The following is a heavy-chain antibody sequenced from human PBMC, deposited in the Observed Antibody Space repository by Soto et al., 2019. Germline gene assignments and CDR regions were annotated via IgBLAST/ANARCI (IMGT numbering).Heavy chain of an antibody. J-gene: IGHJ4*02. CDR3: ARVRGYGSGSYSGVDFDY. CDR1: GYTFTSYG. V-gene: IGHV1-18*01. Sequence: QVQLVQSRAEVKKPGASVKVSCKASGYTFTSYGISWVRQAPGQGLEWMGWISAYNGNTNYAQKLQGRVTMTTDTSTSTAYMELRSLRSDDTAVYYCARVRGYGSGSYSGVDFDYWGQGTLVTVSS. D-gene: IGHD3-10*01. CDR2: ISAYNGNT.